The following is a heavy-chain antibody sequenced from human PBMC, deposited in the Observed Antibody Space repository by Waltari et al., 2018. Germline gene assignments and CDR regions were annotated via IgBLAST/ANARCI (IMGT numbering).Heavy chain of an antibody. D-gene: IGHD3-3*01. Sequence: QVQLQQWGAGLLKPSETMSPTCDVYGGSFSGYYWSWIRPPPGKGLEWIGEINHSGSTNYNPSLKSRVTISLDTSKNQFSLKLSSVTAADTAVYYCARGRDYDFWWGSDYWGQGTLVTVSS. CDR1: GGSFSGYY. J-gene: IGHJ4*02. CDR2: INHSGST. CDR3: ARGRDYDFWWGSDY. V-gene: IGHV4-34*01.